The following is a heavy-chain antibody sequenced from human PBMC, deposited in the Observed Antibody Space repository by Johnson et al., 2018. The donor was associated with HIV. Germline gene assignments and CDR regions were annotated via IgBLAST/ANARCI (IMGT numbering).Heavy chain of an antibody. CDR2: ISYDGSNR. CDR3: VRDLTYPKDSSSPYDAFVI. D-gene: IGHD6-6*01. J-gene: IGHJ3*02. V-gene: IGHV3-30*04. Sequence: QVQLVESGGGVVQPGRSLRLSCAASGFTFSVFAMHWVRLAPGKGLEWVAVISYDGSNRHYADSVKGRFTISRDNSQDTLYLQMNSLRAEDTSVYYCVRDLTYPKDSSSPYDAFVIWGQGTMVTVSS. CDR1: GFTFSVFA.